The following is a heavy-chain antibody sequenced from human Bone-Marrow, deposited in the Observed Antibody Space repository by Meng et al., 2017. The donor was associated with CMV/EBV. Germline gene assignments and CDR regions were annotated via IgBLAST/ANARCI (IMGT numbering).Heavy chain of an antibody. CDR3: VGTTVTSAYYYYGMDV. D-gene: IGHD4-17*01. CDR1: GGSISSSSHY. Sequence: SETLSFTCSVSGGSISSSSHYWGWIRQPPGKGLEWIGSIYYSGSTYYNPSLKSRVTISVDTSKNQFSLKLRSVTAADTAVYYCVGTTVTSAYYYYGMDVWGQGTTVTVSS. CDR2: IYYSGST. V-gene: IGHV4-39*07. J-gene: IGHJ6*02.